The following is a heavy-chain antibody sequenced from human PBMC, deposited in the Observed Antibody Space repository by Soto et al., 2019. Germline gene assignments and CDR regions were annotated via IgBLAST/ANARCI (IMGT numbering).Heavy chain of an antibody. J-gene: IGHJ6*03. Sequence: QVQLVQSGAEMKKPGSSVKVSCQASGDIFDSLTINWVRQAPGQGLEWMGRIIPVLGMANYAQKFQGRVTIIADKSTSTVYMELSSLTSEDTAVQYCARELGGYDYLYYYYYMDVWGEGTTVTVSS. D-gene: IGHD5-12*01. CDR1: GDIFDSLT. CDR3: ARELGGYDYLYYYYYMDV. CDR2: IIPVLGMA. V-gene: IGHV1-69*08.